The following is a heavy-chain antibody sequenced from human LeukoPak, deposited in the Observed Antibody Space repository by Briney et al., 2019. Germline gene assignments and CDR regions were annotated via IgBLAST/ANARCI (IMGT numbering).Heavy chain of an antibody. D-gene: IGHD3-3*01. CDR1: GGSISSYY. J-gene: IGHJ3*02. Sequence: PSETLSLTCTVSGGSISSYYWSWIWQPAGKGLEWIGRIYTSGSTNYNPSLKSRVTMSVDTSKNQFSLKLSSVTAADTAVYYCATTYYDFWSGLGGAFDIWGQGTMVTVSS. V-gene: IGHV4-4*07. CDR2: IYTSGST. CDR3: ATTYYDFWSGLGGAFDI.